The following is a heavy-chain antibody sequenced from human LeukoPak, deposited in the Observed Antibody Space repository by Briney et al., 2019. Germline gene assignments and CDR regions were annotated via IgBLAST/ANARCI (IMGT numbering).Heavy chain of an antibody. V-gene: IGHV3-30-3*01. CDR1: GFTFSSYA. J-gene: IGHJ4*02. CDR3: AREFDY. CDR2: ISHDGSNK. Sequence: GGSLRLSCAASGFTFSSYAMHWVRQAPGKGLEWVAVISHDGSNKYYADSVKGRFTISRDNSKNTLYLQMNSLRAEDTAVYYCAREFDYWGQGTLVTVSS.